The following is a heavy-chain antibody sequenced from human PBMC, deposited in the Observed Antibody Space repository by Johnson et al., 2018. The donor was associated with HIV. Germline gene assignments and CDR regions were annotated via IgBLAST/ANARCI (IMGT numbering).Heavy chain of an antibody. Sequence: QVQLVESGGGWVKPGGSLRLSCAASGFTFSSYAMHWVRQAPGKGLEWVAVISYDGSNKYYADSVKGRFTISRENSKNTLYLQMNSLTAEDTAVYYCAKPQWVSSGAFDIWGQGTMVTVSS. CDR1: GFTFSSYA. V-gene: IGHV3-30-3*02. J-gene: IGHJ3*02. CDR3: AKPQWVSSGAFDI. D-gene: IGHD3-3*01. CDR2: ISYDGSNK.